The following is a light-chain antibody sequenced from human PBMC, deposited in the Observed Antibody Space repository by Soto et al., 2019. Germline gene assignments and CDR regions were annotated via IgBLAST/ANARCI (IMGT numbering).Light chain of an antibody. CDR2: EVS. J-gene: IGLJ1*01. V-gene: IGLV2-14*01. CDR1: SSDVGGYNF. Sequence: QSVLTQPASVSGSPGQSITISCTGTSSDVGGYNFVSWFQHHPGKAPKVMIYEVSNRPSGVSNRFSGSKSGNTASLTISGLQTEDEADYYCTSYTSSFTHLFGTGTKVTVL. CDR3: TSYTSSFTHL.